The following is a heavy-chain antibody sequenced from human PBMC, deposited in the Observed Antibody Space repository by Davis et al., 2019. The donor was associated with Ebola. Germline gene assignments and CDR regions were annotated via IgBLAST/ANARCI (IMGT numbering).Heavy chain of an antibody. J-gene: IGHJ4*02. CDR1: GFTFSSYA. V-gene: IGHV3-30-3*01. CDR3: ARTAQGVIIT. D-gene: IGHD3-10*01. CDR2: ISYDGSNK. Sequence: PGGSLRLSCAASGFTFSSYAMHWVRQAPGKGLEWVAVISYDGSNKYYADSVKGRFTISRDNSKNTLYLQMNSLRAEDTAVYYCARTAQGVIITWGQGTLVTVSS.